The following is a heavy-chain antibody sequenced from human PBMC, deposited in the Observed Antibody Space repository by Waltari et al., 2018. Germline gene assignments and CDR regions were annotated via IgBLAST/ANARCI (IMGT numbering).Heavy chain of an antibody. CDR1: GFPFSSYG. V-gene: IGHV3-33*01. Sequence: QVQLVESGGGVVQPGRSLRLSCAASGFPFSSYGMHWVRRAPGKGLEWGAVIWYDGSNKYYADSVKGRFTISRDNSKNTLYLQMNSLRAEDTAVYYCARDRGGYSGYEVYWGQGTLVTVSS. CDR2: IWYDGSNK. D-gene: IGHD5-12*01. CDR3: ARDRGGYSGYEVY. J-gene: IGHJ4*02.